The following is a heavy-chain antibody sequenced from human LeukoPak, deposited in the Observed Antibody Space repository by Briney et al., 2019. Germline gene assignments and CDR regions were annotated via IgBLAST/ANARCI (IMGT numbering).Heavy chain of an antibody. J-gene: IGHJ4*02. Sequence: GGSLRLSCAASGFTFSSYAMSWVRQAPGKGLEWVSHISTSSSSIYYADSVKGRFTISRDNAKNSLYLQMNSLRAEDTAVYYCARGSGSLTYCGQGTLVTVSS. V-gene: IGHV3-48*04. CDR1: GFTFSSYA. CDR3: ARGSGSLTY. CDR2: ISTSSSSI. D-gene: IGHD1-26*01.